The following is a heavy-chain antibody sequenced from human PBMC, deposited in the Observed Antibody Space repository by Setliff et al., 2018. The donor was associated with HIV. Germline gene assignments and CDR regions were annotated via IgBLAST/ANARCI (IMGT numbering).Heavy chain of an antibody. Sequence: PGGSLRLSCAASGFSFSSYWMHWVRQAPGKGLVWVFGMNTDGSSTRYADSVKGRFTISRDNSKNSLYLQMDSLRVEDTAVYYCARPFDQWGQGALVTVSS. CDR3: ARPFDQ. V-gene: IGHV3-74*01. CDR2: MNTDGSST. D-gene: IGHD6-25*01. J-gene: IGHJ4*02. CDR1: GFSFSSYW.